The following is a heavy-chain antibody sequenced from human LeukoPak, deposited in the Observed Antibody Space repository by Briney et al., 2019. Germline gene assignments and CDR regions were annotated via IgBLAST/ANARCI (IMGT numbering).Heavy chain of an antibody. CDR1: GYTFTSYD. CDR3: ARGKSHRFGDETAFDI. J-gene: IGHJ3*02. V-gene: IGHV1-8*03. D-gene: IGHD3-10*01. Sequence: GASVKVSCKASGYTFTSYDINWVRQATGQGLEWMGWMNPNSGNTGYAQKFQGRVTITRNTSISTAYMELSSLRSEDTAVYYCARGKSHRFGDETAFDIWGQGTMVTVSS. CDR2: MNPNSGNT.